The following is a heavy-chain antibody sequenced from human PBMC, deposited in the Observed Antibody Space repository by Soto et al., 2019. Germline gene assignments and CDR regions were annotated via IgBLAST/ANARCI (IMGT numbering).Heavy chain of an antibody. J-gene: IGHJ6*02. CDR3: AKDMRTSYYYGMDV. CDR1: GFTFSSYG. Sequence: QVQLVESGGGVVQPWRSLRLSCAASGFTFSSYGMHWVRQAPGKWLEWVAVISYDGSNKYYADSVKGRFTISRDNSKNSLYLQMNSLRAEDTAVYYCAKDMRTSYYYGMDVWGQGTTVTFAS. CDR2: ISYDGSNK. D-gene: IGHD2-2*01. V-gene: IGHV3-30*18.